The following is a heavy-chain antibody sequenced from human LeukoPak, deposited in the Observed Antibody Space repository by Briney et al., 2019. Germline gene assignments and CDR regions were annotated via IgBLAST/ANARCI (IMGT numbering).Heavy chain of an antibody. CDR2: IYHSGST. V-gene: IGHV4-38-2*02. J-gene: IGHJ4*02. CDR3: ARDRGRGYFDY. Sequence: SETLSLTCTVSGYSISSGYYWGWIRQPPGKGLEWIGSIYHSGSTYYNPSLKSRATISVDTSKNQFSLKLSSVTAADTAVYYCARDRGRGYFDYWGQGTLVTVSS. CDR1: GYSISSGYY. D-gene: IGHD3/OR15-3a*01.